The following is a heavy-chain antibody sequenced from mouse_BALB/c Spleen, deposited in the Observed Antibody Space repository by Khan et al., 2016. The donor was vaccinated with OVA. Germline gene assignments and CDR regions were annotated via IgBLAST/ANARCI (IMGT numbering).Heavy chain of an antibody. CDR2: YVPPNGNT. Sequence: EVQLQESGAELVKSGPTVKLSCTASGLYINDTYMHWLKQWPEQGLEWIVRYVPPNGNTKYDPKFQGKATLTPDTSTNTAYLQFSSLTSEDTAVYYCARMARKWGQGTTLTVSS. CDR3: ARMARK. V-gene: IGHV14-3*02. J-gene: IGHJ2*01. CDR1: GLYINDTY.